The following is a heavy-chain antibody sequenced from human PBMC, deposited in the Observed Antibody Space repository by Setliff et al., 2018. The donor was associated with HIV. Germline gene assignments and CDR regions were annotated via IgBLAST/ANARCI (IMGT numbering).Heavy chain of an antibody. V-gene: IGHV1-3*04. CDR2: INTANYKT. D-gene: IGHD1-26*01. CDR3: GVGPEKIYYYYGMDV. Sequence: GASVKVSCKASGYIFSSYTMHWVRQAPGQRLEWMGWINTANYKTKYSQKFQGRVTITADESTSTAYMELSSLRSEDTAVYYCGVGPEKIYYYYGMDVWGQGTTVTVSS. J-gene: IGHJ6*02. CDR1: GYIFSSYT.